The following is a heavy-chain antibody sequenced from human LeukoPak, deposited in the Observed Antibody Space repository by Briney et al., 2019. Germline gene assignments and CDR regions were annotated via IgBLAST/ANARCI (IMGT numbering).Heavy chain of an antibody. J-gene: IGHJ4*03. CDR1: GGSFSAYY. D-gene: IGHD1-1*01. CDR2: INHRGDT. Sequence: SETLSLTCAVYGGSFSAYYWSWIRQSPGKGLEWIAEINHRGDTNYNPSVKSRASISVDTSKNQFSLKVTSLTAADTAVYYCARGPTISETGYFDYWGQGTLVTVSS. CDR3: ARGPTISETGYFDY. V-gene: IGHV4-34*01.